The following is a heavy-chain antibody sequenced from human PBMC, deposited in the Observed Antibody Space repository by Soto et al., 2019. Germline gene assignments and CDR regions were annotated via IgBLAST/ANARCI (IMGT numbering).Heavy chain of an antibody. J-gene: IGHJ6*02. D-gene: IGHD2-21*02. CDR3: VREGELEVMAALPIHSSGMDA. CDR1: GYTFTSYD. V-gene: IGHV1-8*01. Sequence: GASVKVSCKASGYTFTSYDISWVRQATGQGLEWMGWMNPNSGNTGYAQKFQGRVTMTRNTSISTAYMELSSLRSDDTAVYFCVREGELEVMAALPIHSSGMDAWGQGTTVTVSS. CDR2: MNPNSGNT.